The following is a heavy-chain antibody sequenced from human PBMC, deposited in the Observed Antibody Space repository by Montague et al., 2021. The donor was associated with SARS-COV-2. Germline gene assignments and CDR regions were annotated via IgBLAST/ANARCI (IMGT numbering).Heavy chain of an antibody. CDR2: TYYRSKRYN. CDR3: ARIPVGSKYYFDF. V-gene: IGHV6-1*01. J-gene: IGHJ4*02. CDR1: GDSVSSILAT. Sequence: CAISGDSVSSILATWNWIRQSPSIGLEWLGRTYYRSKRYNDYAESVKSRITIDPDTSKHQFSLHLNSVTPEDTAVYYCARIPVGSKYYFDFWGQGTLVTVSS. D-gene: IGHD2-2*01.